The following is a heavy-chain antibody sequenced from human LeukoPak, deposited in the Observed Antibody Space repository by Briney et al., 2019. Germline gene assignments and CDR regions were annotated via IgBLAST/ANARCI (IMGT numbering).Heavy chain of an antibody. CDR3: AKEGGDIVVVPAAKAHYYYYGMDV. D-gene: IGHD2-2*01. Sequence: SLTLSCPPSGFTSTSYCMHCVRPPPSKGLEWVAVISYEGSNKTYADSVKGRLTISRDNSKNTLYLQMKSLRAEDTAVYYCAKEGGDIVVVPAAKAHYYYYGMDVWGQGTTVTVSS. CDR1: GFTSTSYC. J-gene: IGHJ6*02. CDR2: ISYEGSNK. V-gene: IGHV3-30*18.